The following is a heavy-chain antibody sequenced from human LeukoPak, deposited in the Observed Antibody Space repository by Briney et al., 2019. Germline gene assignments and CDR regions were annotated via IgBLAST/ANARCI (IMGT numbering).Heavy chain of an antibody. CDR2: IYHSGST. D-gene: IGHD6-6*01. V-gene: IGHV4-30-2*01. CDR1: GGSISSGGYS. Sequence: RPSETLSLTCAVSGGSISSGGYSWSWIRQPPGKGLEWIGYIYHSGSTYYNPSLKSRVTISVDRSKNQFSLKLSSVTAADTAVYYCARIEYFVFDYWGQGSLVTVSS. CDR3: ARIEYFVFDY. J-gene: IGHJ4*02.